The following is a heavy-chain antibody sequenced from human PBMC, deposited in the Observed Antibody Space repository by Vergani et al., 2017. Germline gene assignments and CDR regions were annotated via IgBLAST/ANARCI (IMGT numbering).Heavy chain of an antibody. Sequence: QVQLVESGGGVVQPGTSLRLSCVVSGFALNRHAMYWVRQAPGKGLEWVVGISFDGTNEYYPDLVKGRFTISRDIAKNTLYLQVRSLRLEDTGVYHCVRDRDLXAGGRCYTEAWDYWGQGTPVTVSS. J-gene: IGHJ4*02. CDR1: GFALNRHA. CDR3: VRDRDLXAGGRCYTEAWDY. V-gene: IGHV3-30-3*01. CDR2: ISFDGTNE. D-gene: IGHD2-2*02.